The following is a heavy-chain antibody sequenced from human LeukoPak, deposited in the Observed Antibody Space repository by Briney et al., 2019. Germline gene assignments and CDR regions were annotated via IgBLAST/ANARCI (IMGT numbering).Heavy chain of an antibody. D-gene: IGHD3-10*01. CDR2: INPNSGGT. CDR3: ARAQGRTSITMVRGVIH. J-gene: IGHJ4*02. V-gene: IGHV1-2*02. CDR1: GYSVNAYN. Sequence: ASVKVSCKTSGYSVNAYNMHWVRQAPGQGLEWMGWINPNSGGTNYAQKFQGRVTMTRDTSISTAYMELSRLRSDDTAVYYCARAQGRTSITMVRGVIHWGQGTLVTVSS.